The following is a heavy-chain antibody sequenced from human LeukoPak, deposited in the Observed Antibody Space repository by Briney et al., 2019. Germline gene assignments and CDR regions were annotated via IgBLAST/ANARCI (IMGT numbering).Heavy chain of an antibody. Sequence: GGSLRLSCAASGFTVSSNYMSWVRQAPGTGLEWVSVIYSGGSGGSTYYADSVKGRFTISRDNSKNTLYLQMNSLRAEDTAVYYCAAEPDYDESSGYYSYWGQGTLVTVSS. CDR1: GFTVSSNY. D-gene: IGHD3-22*01. V-gene: IGHV3-66*02. J-gene: IGHJ4*02. CDR3: AAEPDYDESSGYYSY. CDR2: IYSGGSGGST.